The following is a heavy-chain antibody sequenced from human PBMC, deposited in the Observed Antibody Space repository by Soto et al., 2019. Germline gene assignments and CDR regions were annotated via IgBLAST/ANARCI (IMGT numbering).Heavy chain of an antibody. V-gene: IGHV1-8*02. Sequence: APLNLYCKAAGYAITIYVGSCLRHATGQGLEWMGWISANSGNTGYAQKFQGRVTMTRNTSISTAYMELSSLRSEDTAVYYCARERSAAGTGWFDPWGQGTLVTVS. CDR3: ARERSAAGTGWFDP. D-gene: IGHD6-13*01. CDR2: ISANSGNT. J-gene: IGHJ5*02. CDR1: GYAITIYV.